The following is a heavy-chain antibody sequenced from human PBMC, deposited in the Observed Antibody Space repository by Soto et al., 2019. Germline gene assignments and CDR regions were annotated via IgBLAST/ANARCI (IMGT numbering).Heavy chain of an antibody. CDR1: VFTFSSYA. J-gene: IGHJ4*02. CDR3: ARAGSN. CDR2: ISYDGSNK. Sequence: GGSLRLSCPASVFTFSSYAMHWVRQAPGKGLEWVAVISYDGSNKYYADSVKGRFTISRDNSKNTLYLQMNSLRAEDTAVYYCARAGSNWGQGTLVTVSS. V-gene: IGHV3-30-3*01.